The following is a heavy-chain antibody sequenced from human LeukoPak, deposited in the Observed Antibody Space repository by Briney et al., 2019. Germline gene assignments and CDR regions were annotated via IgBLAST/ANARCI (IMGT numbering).Heavy chain of an antibody. CDR1: GFTFSIYS. D-gene: IGHD1/OR15-1a*01. V-gene: IGHV3-48*01. Sequence: GGSLRLSCAASGFTFSIYSTNWVRQAPGKGLEWVSYISSSSSTIYYADSVKGRFTISRDNAKNSLYLQMNSLRAEDTAVYYCARDNLSKELDYWGQGTLVTVSS. J-gene: IGHJ4*02. CDR2: ISSSSSTI. CDR3: ARDNLSKELDY.